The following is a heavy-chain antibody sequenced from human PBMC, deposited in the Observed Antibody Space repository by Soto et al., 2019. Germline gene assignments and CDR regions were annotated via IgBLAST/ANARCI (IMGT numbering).Heavy chain of an antibody. CDR2: INHSGST. V-gene: IGHV4-34*01. CDR1: GGSFSGYY. Sequence: ASETLSLTCAVYGGSFSGYYWSWIRQPPGKGLEWIGEINHSGSTNYNPSLKSRVTISVDTSKNQFSLKLSSVTAADTAVYYCARGWSEYCTNGVCYGVIRRGIHWFDPWGQGTLVTVSS. J-gene: IGHJ5*02. D-gene: IGHD2-8*01. CDR3: ARGWSEYCTNGVCYGVIRRGIHWFDP.